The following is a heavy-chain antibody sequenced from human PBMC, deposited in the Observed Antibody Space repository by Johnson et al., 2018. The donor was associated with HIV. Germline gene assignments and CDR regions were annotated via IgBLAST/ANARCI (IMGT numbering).Heavy chain of an antibody. CDR1: GFTFSTYA. Sequence: QVQLLESGGGVVQPGRSLRLSCAASGFTFSTYAMHWVRQAPGKGLEWVAIIFYDGSYKYYADSVKGRFTISRDNSKNTLYLQMDSLRAEDTAVYYCAKSPRPYSSGWYGDAFDIWGQGTMVTVSS. J-gene: IGHJ3*02. CDR3: AKSPRPYSSGWYGDAFDI. V-gene: IGHV3-30*04. D-gene: IGHD6-19*01. CDR2: IFYDGSYK.